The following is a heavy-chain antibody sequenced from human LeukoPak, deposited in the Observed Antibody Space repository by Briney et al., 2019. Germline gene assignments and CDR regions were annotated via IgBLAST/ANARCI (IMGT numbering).Heavy chain of an antibody. Sequence: PSETLYLTCTVSGYSISSGYYWGWIRQSPEKGLEWIGSIYHSGATYYNPSLKSRVTISVDTSKNQFSLKVTSVTAADTAVYYCARDLGMAGIAPVDYWGQGTLVTVSS. CDR3: ARDLGMAGIAPVDY. D-gene: IGHD6-19*01. V-gene: IGHV4-38-2*02. CDR2: IYHSGAT. CDR1: GYSISSGYY. J-gene: IGHJ4*02.